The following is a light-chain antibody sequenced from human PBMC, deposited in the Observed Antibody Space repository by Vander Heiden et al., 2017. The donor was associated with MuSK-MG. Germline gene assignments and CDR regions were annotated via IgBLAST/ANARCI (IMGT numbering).Light chain of an antibody. CDR3: QAWATSTVV. J-gene: IGLJ2*01. Sequence: SYELTQPPSVSVSPGQTASVTCSGDKLGDKYVSWYQQRPGQYPVLVIYEDSERPSGIPERFSGSNSGNTATLTIRGTQAIDEADYYSQAWATSTVVFGGGTKLTVL. V-gene: IGLV3-1*01. CDR1: KLGDKY. CDR2: EDS.